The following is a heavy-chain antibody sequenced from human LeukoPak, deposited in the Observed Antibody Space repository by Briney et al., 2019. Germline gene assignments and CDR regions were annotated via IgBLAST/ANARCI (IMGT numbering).Heavy chain of an antibody. Sequence: TSETLSLTCTVSDDSISNDYWSWIRQPPGKGLEWIGYIFYSGSTNYNPSLKGRLTISLDTSKKQLSLKLSSVTAADTAVYYCAREATMVRGVNHYIDYWGQGTLVTVSS. CDR2: IFYSGST. V-gene: IGHV4-59*01. J-gene: IGHJ4*02. CDR3: AREATMVRGVNHYIDY. CDR1: DDSISNDY. D-gene: IGHD3-10*01.